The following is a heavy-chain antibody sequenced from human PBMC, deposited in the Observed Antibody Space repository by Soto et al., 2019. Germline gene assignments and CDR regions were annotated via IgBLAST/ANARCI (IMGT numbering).Heavy chain of an antibody. J-gene: IGHJ6*03. D-gene: IGHD2-2*01. Sequence: QVQLVQSGAEVKKPGSSVKVSCKASGGTFSSYTISWVRQAPGQGLEWMGRIIPILGKANYAQKFQGRVTITADKSTSTAYMELSSLRSEDTAVYYCARLIGSTSFSYYYMDVWGKGTTVTVSS. CDR1: GGTFSSYT. CDR3: ARLIGSTSFSYYYMDV. V-gene: IGHV1-69*02. CDR2: IIPILGKA.